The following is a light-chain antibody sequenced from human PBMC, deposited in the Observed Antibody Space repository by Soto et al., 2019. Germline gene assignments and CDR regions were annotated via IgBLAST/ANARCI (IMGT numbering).Light chain of an antibody. CDR3: QQHNNRWT. CDR1: QSISVW. CDR2: KAS. Sequence: DIQMTQSPSTLSASVGDRVTITCRASQSISVWVAWFQQKPGNAPKLLIYKASTLECGVPSRFSRSGSGTEFSLTISSLQPDDSATYYCQQHNNRWTFGQGTKVQI. V-gene: IGKV1-5*03. J-gene: IGKJ1*01.